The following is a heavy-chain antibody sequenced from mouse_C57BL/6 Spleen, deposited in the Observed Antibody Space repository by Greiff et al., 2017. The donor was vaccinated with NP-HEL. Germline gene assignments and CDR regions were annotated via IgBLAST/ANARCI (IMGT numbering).Heavy chain of an antibody. Sequence: QVQLQQPGAELVMPGASVKLSCKASGYTFTSYWMHWVKQRPGQGLEWIGEIDPSDSYTNYNQKFKGKSTLTVDKSSSTASMQLSSLTSEDSAVYYCARHPNYYGSSYGAMDYWGQGTSVTVSS. J-gene: IGHJ4*01. CDR3: ARHPNYYGSSYGAMDY. D-gene: IGHD1-1*01. V-gene: IGHV1-69*01. CDR2: IDPSDSYT. CDR1: GYTFTSYW.